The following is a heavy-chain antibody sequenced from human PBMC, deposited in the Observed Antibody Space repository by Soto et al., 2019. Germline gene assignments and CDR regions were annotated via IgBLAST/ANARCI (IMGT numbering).Heavy chain of an antibody. J-gene: IGHJ4*02. V-gene: IGHV1-46*01. D-gene: IGHD5-18*01. CDR3: EISGYSYVYNY. CDR1: GYTFTSYY. Sequence: ASVKVSCKASGYTFTSYYMHWVRQAPGQGLEWMGIINPSGGSTGYAQKFQGRVTMTRDTSTSTVYMELSSLRSEDTAVYYCEISGYSYVYNYWGQGTLVTVTS. CDR2: INPSGGST.